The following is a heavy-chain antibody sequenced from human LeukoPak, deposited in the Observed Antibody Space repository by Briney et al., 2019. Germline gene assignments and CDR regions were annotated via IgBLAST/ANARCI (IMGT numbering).Heavy chain of an antibody. D-gene: IGHD3-10*01. CDR1: GFTFSSYG. CDR3: ASGITMVRGPTHFDY. J-gene: IGHJ4*02. V-gene: IGHV3-21*01. Sequence: KSGGSLSLLCAASGFTFSSYGMHWVRQAPGKGLEWVSSISSSSSYRYYADSVKGRFTISRDNAKNSLYLQMNSLRAEDTAVYYRASGITMVRGPTHFDYWGQGTLVTVSS. CDR2: ISSSSSYR.